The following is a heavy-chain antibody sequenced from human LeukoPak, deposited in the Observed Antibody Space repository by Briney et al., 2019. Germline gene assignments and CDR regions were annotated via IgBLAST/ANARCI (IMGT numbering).Heavy chain of an antibody. CDR1: GFTFSSYD. CDR3: AREGSSGLPLDY. D-gene: IGHD6-19*01. V-gene: IGHV3-13*01. J-gene: IGHJ4*02. CDR2: IGTAGDT. Sequence: PGGSLRLSCAASGFTFSSYDMHWVRQATGKGLEWVSAIGTAGDTYYPGSVKGRFTISRENAKNSLYLQMNSLRAGDTAVYYCAREGSSGLPLDYWGQGTLVTVSS.